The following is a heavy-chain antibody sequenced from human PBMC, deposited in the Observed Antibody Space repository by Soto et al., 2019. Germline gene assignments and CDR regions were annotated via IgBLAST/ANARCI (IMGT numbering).Heavy chain of an antibody. Sequence: ASVKVSCKASGYTFTSYAMNWVRQAPGQGLEWMGWINTNTGNPTYAQGFTGRFVFSLDTSVSTAYLQICSLKAEDTAVHYCARDNQPGYYDFWSGHYYYYYGMDVWGQGTTVTVSS. J-gene: IGHJ6*02. D-gene: IGHD3-3*01. CDR1: GYTFTSYA. V-gene: IGHV7-4-1*01. CDR3: ARDNQPGYYDFWSGHYYYYYGMDV. CDR2: INTNTGNP.